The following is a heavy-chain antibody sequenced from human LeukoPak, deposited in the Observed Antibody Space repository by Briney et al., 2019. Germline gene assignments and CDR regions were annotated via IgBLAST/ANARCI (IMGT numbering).Heavy chain of an antibody. CDR1: GFTFSSYA. J-gene: IGHJ3*02. Sequence: GGSLRLSCAASGFTFSSYAMHWVRQAPGKGLEWVAVISYDGSNKYYADSVKGRFTISRDNSKNTLYLQMNSLRAEDTAVYYCARDRGDTFDIWGQGTMVTVSS. V-gene: IGHV3-30-3*01. CDR2: ISYDGSNK. CDR3: ARDRGDTFDI.